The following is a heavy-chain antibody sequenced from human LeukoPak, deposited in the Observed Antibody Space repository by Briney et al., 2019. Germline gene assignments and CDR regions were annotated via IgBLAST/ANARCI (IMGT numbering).Heavy chain of an antibody. CDR1: GFTFSSYS. V-gene: IGHV3-21*01. D-gene: IGHD2-21*01. CDR2: ITRSSYI. CDR3: AREDYYSNYYMDV. J-gene: IGHJ6*03. Sequence: GGSLRLSCAASGFTFSSYSMNWVRQAPGKGLDWVSSITRSSYIYYADSVKGRFTISRDNAKNSLYLQMNSLRAEDTAVYYCAREDYYSNYYMDVWGKGTTVTISS.